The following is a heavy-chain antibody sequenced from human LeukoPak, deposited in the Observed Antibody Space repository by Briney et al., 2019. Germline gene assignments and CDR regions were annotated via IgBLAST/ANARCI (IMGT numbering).Heavy chain of an antibody. CDR1: GFTFSSYA. CDR2: ISGSGGST. V-gene: IGHV3-23*01. J-gene: IGHJ4*02. CDR3: AKGGYDYVEVGYFDY. D-gene: IGHD5-12*01. Sequence: SGGSLRLSCAASGFTFSSYAMSWVRQAPGKGLEWVSAISGSGGSTYYADSVKGRFTISRDNSKNTLYLQMNSLRAEDTAVYYCAKGGYDYVEVGYFDYWGQGTLITVSS.